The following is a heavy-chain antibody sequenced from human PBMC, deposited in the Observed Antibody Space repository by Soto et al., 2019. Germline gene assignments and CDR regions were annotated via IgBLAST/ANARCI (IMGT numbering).Heavy chain of an antibody. Sequence: SETLSLTCTVSGGSISSYYWNWIRQPPGKGLEWIGYIYYRGNTNYNPSLKSRVNISVDTSKNQFSLKLSSLTAADTAVYYFARQSVYYYILTGYSTYYFDYWGQGTPVTVSS. J-gene: IGHJ4*02. D-gene: IGHD3-9*01. CDR3: ARQSVYYYILTGYSTYYFDY. CDR2: IYYRGNT. CDR1: GGSISSYY. V-gene: IGHV4-59*08.